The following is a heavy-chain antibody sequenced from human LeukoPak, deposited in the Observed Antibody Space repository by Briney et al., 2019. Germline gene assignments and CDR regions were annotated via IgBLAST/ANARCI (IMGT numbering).Heavy chain of an antibody. D-gene: IGHD5-18*01. CDR1: GGSISSGVYY. V-gene: IGHV4-31*03. CDR3: VRGYSYGSNDY. J-gene: IGHJ4*02. Sequence: PSETLSLTRTVSGGSISSGVYYWSWIRHPPGKGLEWIGYIYYSGSTYYNPSLKSRVTISVDTPKNQLSLKLSPVTAADTAVYFCVRGYSYGSNDYWGQGTMVTVSS. CDR2: IYYSGST.